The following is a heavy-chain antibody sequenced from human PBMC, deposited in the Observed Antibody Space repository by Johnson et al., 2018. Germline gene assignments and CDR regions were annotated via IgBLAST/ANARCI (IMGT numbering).Heavy chain of an antibody. CDR2: ISYDGSNK. CDR1: GFTFSSYA. D-gene: IGHD3-16*01. CDR3: AKDYEQYLQH. J-gene: IGHJ1*01. Sequence: VQLVQSGGGVVQPGRSLRLSCAASGFTFSSYAMHWVRQAPGKGLEWVAVISYDGSNKYYADSVKGRFTISRDNSKNTLYLQMNSLRAEDTAVYYCAKDYEQYLQHWGQGTLVTVSS. V-gene: IGHV3-30*04.